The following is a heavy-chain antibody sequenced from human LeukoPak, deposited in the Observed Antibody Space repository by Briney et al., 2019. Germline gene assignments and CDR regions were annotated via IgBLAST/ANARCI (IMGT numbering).Heavy chain of an antibody. D-gene: IGHD3-22*01. CDR3: AKAPSYYYYDSSGYHSALGGAFDI. J-gene: IGHJ3*02. CDR2: ISWNSGSI. V-gene: IGHV3-9*01. CDR1: GFTFDDYA. Sequence: GRSLRLSCAASGFTFDDYAMHWVRQAPGKGLEWVSGISWNSGSIGYADSVKGRFTISRDNAKNSLYLQMNSLRAEDTALYYCAKAPSYYYYDSSGYHSALGGAFDIWGQGTMVTVSS.